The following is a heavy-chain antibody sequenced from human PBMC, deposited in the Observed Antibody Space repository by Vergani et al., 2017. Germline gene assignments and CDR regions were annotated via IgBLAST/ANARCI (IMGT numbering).Heavy chain of an antibody. CDR3: AGSRPYCTSGSCPAI. D-gene: IGHD2-15*01. Sequence: QVKLQESGPGLLKPSQTLSLTCTVSGESIRSGSHYWSWIRQPAGKGPEWIGHIYTGGSTDPNPSFKSRVSISVDTSKSQFSLKLNSVTVADTAVYYCAGSRPYCTSGSCPAIWGQGTLVTVSS. J-gene: IGHJ4*02. CDR1: GESIRSGSHY. CDR2: IYTGGST. V-gene: IGHV4-61*02.